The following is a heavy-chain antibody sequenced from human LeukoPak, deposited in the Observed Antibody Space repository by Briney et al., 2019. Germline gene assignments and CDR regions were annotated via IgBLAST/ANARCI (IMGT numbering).Heavy chain of an antibody. CDR2: INPNSGDT. V-gene: IGHV1-2*02. Sequence: ASVKVSCKASGYTFTGYDIHWGRQAPGQGLEWMGWINPNSGDTNYAQKFQGRVTMTRDTSINTAYMELSRLKSDDTALYYCAGGMTGGDYWGQGTLVTVSS. CDR3: AGGMTGGDY. D-gene: IGHD1-14*01. J-gene: IGHJ4*02. CDR1: GYTFTGYD.